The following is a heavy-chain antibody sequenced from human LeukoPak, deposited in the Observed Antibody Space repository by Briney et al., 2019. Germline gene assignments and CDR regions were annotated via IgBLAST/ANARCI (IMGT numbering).Heavy chain of an antibody. D-gene: IGHD3-16*01. Sequence: SETLSLTCNVSGGSMSGYYWTWIRQPPGKGLEWIGHIHSTGSPTYNPSLKSRVTMSIDTSKNQFSPSLSSATAADTAFYYCARRRGGFGEGEFIYWGQATLVTVSS. J-gene: IGHJ4*02. CDR2: IHSTGSP. CDR1: GGSMSGYY. V-gene: IGHV4-4*09. CDR3: ARRRGGFGEGEFIY.